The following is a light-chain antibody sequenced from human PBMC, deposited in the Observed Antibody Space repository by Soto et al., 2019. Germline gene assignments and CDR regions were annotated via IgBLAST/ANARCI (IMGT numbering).Light chain of an antibody. CDR2: GNS. Sequence: QSVLTQPPSVSGAPGQRVTISCTGSSSNIGAGYDVRWYQQLPGTAPKLLIYGNSNRPSGVPDRFSGSKSGTSASLAITGLQAEDEADYYCQSYDSSLSAYVFXTGTKVTVL. CDR1: SSNIGAGYD. V-gene: IGLV1-40*01. CDR3: QSYDSSLSAYV. J-gene: IGLJ1*01.